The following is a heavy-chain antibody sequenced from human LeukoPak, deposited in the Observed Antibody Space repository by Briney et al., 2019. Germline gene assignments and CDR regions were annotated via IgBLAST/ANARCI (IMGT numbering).Heavy chain of an antibody. D-gene: IGHD6-19*01. CDR2: IRSKTDGGTT. J-gene: IGHJ4*02. CDR1: GFTFSNAW. Sequence: GGSLRLSCAASGFTFSNAWMSWVRQAPGKGLEWIGRIRSKTDGGTTDYAAPVKDRFTISRDDSKNTLILQIHSLKTEDTAVYYCTNYVAVAGTRHFDSWGQGALVTVSS. V-gene: IGHV3-15*01. CDR3: TNYVAVAGTRHFDS.